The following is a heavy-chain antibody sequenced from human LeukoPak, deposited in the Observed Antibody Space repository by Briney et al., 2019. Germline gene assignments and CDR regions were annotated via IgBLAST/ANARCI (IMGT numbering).Heavy chain of an antibody. CDR1: GYSFTNYW. V-gene: IGHV5-51*01. D-gene: IGHD2-21*02. Sequence: GESLKISCEGSGYSFTNYWIGWVRQLPGKGLEWVGLIHPGDSDTRYSPSFQGQVTISVDKSITTAYLQWSSLQASDTAMYFCARVVVVTATHWYFDLWGRGSLVTVFS. CDR2: IHPGDSDT. CDR3: ARVVVVTATHWYFDL. J-gene: IGHJ2*01.